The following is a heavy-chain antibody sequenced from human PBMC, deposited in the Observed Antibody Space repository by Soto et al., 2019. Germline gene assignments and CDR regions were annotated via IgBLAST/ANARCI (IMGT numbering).Heavy chain of an antibody. Sequence: QVQLVQSGAEVKKPGASVKVSCRTSGYTFTHYYIHWVRQAPGQGLEWLGIINPASGSTNYAQDFKGRVTLTMDTSTTTVYMELSGLRAEDTDIFYCARDLAAGDHWGQGTLVTVSS. J-gene: IGHJ4*02. CDR3: ARDLAAGDH. V-gene: IGHV1-46*01. CDR2: INPASGST. D-gene: IGHD6-13*01. CDR1: GYTFTHYY.